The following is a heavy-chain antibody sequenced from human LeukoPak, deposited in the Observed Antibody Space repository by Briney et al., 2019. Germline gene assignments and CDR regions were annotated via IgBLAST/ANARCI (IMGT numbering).Heavy chain of an antibody. CDR3: AKEGLRPYYYDQHWFDP. CDR1: GFTFTSYA. J-gene: IGHJ5*02. Sequence: GGSLRLSCAASGFTFTSYAMSWVRQAPGKGLEWVSGISGTGVETFYADSVKGRFTISRDNSKNTLYLQMNSLRAEDTAVYYCAKEGLRPYYYDQHWFDPWGQGTLVTVSS. D-gene: IGHD3-22*01. CDR2: ISGTGVET. V-gene: IGHV3-23*01.